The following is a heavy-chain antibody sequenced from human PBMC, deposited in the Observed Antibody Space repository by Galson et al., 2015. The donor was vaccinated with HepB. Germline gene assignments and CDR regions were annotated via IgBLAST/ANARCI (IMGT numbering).Heavy chain of an antibody. CDR2: IWYDGSNK. Sequence: SLRLSCAASGFTFSSYGMHWVRQAPGKGLEWVAVIWYDGSNKYYADSVKGRFTISRDNSKNTLYLQMNSLRAEDTAVYYCARDDIVVVPAADADAFDIWGQGTMVTVSS. D-gene: IGHD2-2*01. CDR3: ARDDIVVVPAADADAFDI. J-gene: IGHJ3*02. CDR1: GFTFSSYG. V-gene: IGHV3-33*01.